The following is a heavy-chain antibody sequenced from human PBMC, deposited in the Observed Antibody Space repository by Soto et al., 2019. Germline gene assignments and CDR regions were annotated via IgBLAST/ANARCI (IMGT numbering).Heavy chain of an antibody. CDR1: GYSFTTYW. J-gene: IGHJ4*02. CDR2: IVPSDSNA. V-gene: IGHV5-10-1*01. Sequence: GESLKISCKGSGYSFTTYWISWVRQMPGKGLEWMGRIVPSDSNAYYSPSFQGHVTISADKSVSTACLQWSRLKASDTAMYYCARHSNTNGWKNDYWGQGPLVTVSS. CDR3: ARHSNTNGWKNDY. D-gene: IGHD6-19*01.